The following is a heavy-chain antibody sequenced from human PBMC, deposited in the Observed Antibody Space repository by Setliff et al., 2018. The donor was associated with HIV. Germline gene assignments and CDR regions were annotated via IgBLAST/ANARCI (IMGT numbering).Heavy chain of an antibody. J-gene: IGHJ4*02. CDR1: GFTFTNYA. Sequence: ASVKVSCKASGFTFTNYAVHWVRQAPGQRPEWMGWINAANGKTRYPQRFEARVTITMDTGASTAYMELNSLRSEDSAVYYCARGGIRGVISQGGLDYWGPGTMVTVSS. V-gene: IGHV1-3*01. CDR2: INAANGKT. D-gene: IGHD3-10*01. CDR3: ARGGIRGVISQGGLDY.